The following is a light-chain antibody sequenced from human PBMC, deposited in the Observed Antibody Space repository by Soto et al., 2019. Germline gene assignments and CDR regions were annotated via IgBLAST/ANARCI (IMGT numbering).Light chain of an antibody. J-gene: IGKJ1*01. CDR1: QRVXSGY. V-gene: IGKV3-20*01. CDR2: AAS. Sequence: EIALTHSPGTLSLSPGERATLSCRASQRVXSGYLAGYQQNPGQAPRILXAAASSRATGSPDRLSGSGSGTDFTLTISRLEPSESAVYYCHQYETAPRTFGQGTKVDIK. CDR3: HQYETAPRT.